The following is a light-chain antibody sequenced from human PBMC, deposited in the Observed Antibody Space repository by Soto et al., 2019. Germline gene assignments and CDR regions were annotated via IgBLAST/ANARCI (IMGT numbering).Light chain of an antibody. V-gene: IGLV1-44*01. J-gene: IGLJ1*01. CDR1: SSNIGSNT. CDR3: AVWDDSLNGFFV. Sequence: QSVLTQPPSASGTPGQRVTISCSGSSSNIGSNTVSWYQQFPGTAPRLLTYTNNQRPSGVPDRFAGSKSGTSASLAISGLQSGDEADYYCAVWDDSLNGFFVFGTGTKLTVL. CDR2: TNN.